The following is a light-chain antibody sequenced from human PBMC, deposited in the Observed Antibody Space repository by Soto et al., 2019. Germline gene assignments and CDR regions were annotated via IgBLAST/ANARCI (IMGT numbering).Light chain of an antibody. CDR3: QTWGTGLLV. CDR1: SGHSSYA. CDR2: LNSDGSH. J-gene: IGLJ3*02. V-gene: IGLV4-69*01. Sequence: QSVLTQSPSASASLGASVKLTCTLSSGHSSYAIAWHQQQPEKGPRYLMKLNSDGSHSKGDGIPDRFSGSSSGAERYLTISSLQSEDDANYYCQTWGTGLLVFGGGTKVTVL.